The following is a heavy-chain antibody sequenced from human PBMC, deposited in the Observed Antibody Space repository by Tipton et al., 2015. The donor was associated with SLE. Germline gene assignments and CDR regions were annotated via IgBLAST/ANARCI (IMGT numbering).Heavy chain of an antibody. J-gene: IGHJ5*02. CDR2: IYYSGST. CDR3: ARTKLRYFDWPYNWFDP. D-gene: IGHD3-9*01. V-gene: IGHV4-39*07. Sequence: TLSLTCTVSGGSISSSSYYWGWIRQPPGKGLEWIGGIYYSGSTYYNPSLKSRVTISVDASKNQFSLKLSSVTAADTAVYYCARTKLRYFDWPYNWFDPWGQGTLVTVSS. CDR1: GGSISSSSYY.